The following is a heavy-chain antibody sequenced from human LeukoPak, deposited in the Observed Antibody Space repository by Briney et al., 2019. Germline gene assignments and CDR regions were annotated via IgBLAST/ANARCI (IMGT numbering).Heavy chain of an antibody. J-gene: IGHJ4*02. CDR3: AREMTTVIGFDY. D-gene: IGHD4-17*01. V-gene: IGHV1-2*02. Sequence: ASVKVSCKASGYTFTGYYMHWVRQAPGQGLEWMGWINPNSGGTKYAQKFQGRVTMTRDTSTSTVYMELSSLRSEDTAVYHCAREMTTVIGFDYWGQGTLVTVSS. CDR1: GYTFTGYY. CDR2: INPNSGGT.